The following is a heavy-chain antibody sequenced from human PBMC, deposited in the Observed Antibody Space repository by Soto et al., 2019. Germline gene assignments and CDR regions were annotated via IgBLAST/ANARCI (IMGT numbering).Heavy chain of an antibody. V-gene: IGHV3-48*01. CDR1: GFTFSSYS. CDR3: ARGHFFDY. Sequence: EVQLVESGGGLVQPGGSLRLSCAASGFTFSSYSMNWVRQAPGKGLEWVSYISSSSTIYYADSVKGRFTISRDNAKNSLYLQMSSLRAEEAAVYYCARGHFFDYWGQGTLVTVSS. CDR2: ISSSSTI. J-gene: IGHJ4*02.